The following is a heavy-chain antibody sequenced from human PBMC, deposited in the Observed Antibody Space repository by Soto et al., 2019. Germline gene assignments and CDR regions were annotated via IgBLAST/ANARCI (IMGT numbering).Heavy chain of an antibody. D-gene: IGHD6-13*01. V-gene: IGHV1-69*06. J-gene: IGHJ5*02. CDR2: IIPIFGTA. CDR1: GVTFSSYA. CDR3: ASGYRFYSSRWYHGLDR. Sequence: QVQLVQSGAEVKKPGSSVKVSCKASGVTFSSYAISWVRQAPGQGLEWMGGIIPIFGTANYAQKFQGRVTITADKSTSTAYMGLSSLRSGDTAVYYCASGYRFYSSRWYHGLDRWGQGTLVTVSS.